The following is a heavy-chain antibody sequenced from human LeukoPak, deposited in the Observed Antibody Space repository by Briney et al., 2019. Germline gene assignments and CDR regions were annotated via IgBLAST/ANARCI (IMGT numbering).Heavy chain of an antibody. CDR2: ISSSSSYI. D-gene: IGHD3-3*01. J-gene: IGHJ3*02. CDR1: GFAFSGDW. CDR3: ARDDGYYDFWSGSPGAFDI. Sequence: GGSLRLSCVTTGFAFSGDWMSWVRQAPGKGLEWVSSISSSSSYIYYADSVKGRFTISRDNAKNSLYLQMNSLRAEDTAVYYCARDDGYYDFWSGSPGAFDIWGQGTMVTVSS. V-gene: IGHV3-21*01.